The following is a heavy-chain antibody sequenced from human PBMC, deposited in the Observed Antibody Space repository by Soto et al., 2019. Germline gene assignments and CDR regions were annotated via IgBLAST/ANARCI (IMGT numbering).Heavy chain of an antibody. Sequence: QVQLVQSGAEVKKPGASVKVSCKASGYSFSDYDINWVRQATGQGPEWMGWMNPNSGNTGYAQKFQGRVTMTRNTSINTAYMELSSLGSEDTAVYSCARDNRYNWNDEGWFDPWGQGPLVTVSS. CDR2: MNPNSGNT. CDR3: ARDNRYNWNDEGWFDP. D-gene: IGHD1-20*01. V-gene: IGHV1-8*01. CDR1: GYSFSDYD. J-gene: IGHJ5*02.